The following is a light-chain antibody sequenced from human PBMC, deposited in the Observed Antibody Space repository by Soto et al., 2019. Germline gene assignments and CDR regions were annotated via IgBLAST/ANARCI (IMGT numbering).Light chain of an antibody. CDR2: GAS. J-gene: IGKJ1*01. CDR3: QQYSIWRT. V-gene: IGKV3-15*01. CDR1: ESVSTN. Sequence: EIVMTQSPATLSLSPGERATLSCRASESVSTNLAWYQQKAGQAPRLLIYGASTRATGIPARFSGGGSGTEFTLTISSLQSEDFAVYYCQQYSIWRTFGQGTKVEIK.